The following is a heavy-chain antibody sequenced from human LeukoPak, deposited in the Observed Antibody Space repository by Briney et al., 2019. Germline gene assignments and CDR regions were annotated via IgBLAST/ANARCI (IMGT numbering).Heavy chain of an antibody. CDR2: ISGSVGST. D-gene: IGHD3-3*01. V-gene: IGHV3-23*01. J-gene: IGHJ5*02. CDR1: GFTFSSYA. CDR3: ANSYDFWSGYHT. Sequence: GGSLRLSCAASGFTFSSYAMSWVRQAAGKGLEWVSAISGSVGSTYYADSVKGRFTISRDNCKNTLYLQMNSLRAEDTAVYYCANSYDFWSGYHTWGQGTLVTVSS.